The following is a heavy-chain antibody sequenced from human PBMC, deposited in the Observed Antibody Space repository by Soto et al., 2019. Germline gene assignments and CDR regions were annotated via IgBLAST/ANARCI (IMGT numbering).Heavy chain of an antibody. J-gene: IGHJ4*02. CDR1: GFTFSTYG. D-gene: IGHD3-22*01. CDR2: VSYTGDTT. Sequence: GGSLRLSCASSGFTFSTYGMSWVRQAPGKGLEWVSSVSYTGDTTYYADSVKGRFTISRDNSKNTVYLQMNSLGGEDTAVYYCAKADRRDSSGYPDYWGQGMLVTVSS. CDR3: AKADRRDSSGYPDY. V-gene: IGHV3-23*01.